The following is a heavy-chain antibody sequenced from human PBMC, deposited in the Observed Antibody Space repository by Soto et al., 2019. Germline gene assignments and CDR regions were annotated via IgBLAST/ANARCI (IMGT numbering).Heavy chain of an antibody. CDR3: TTLPPSYGSGSYPDY. V-gene: IGHV3-15*01. J-gene: IGHJ4*02. CDR2: IKSKTDGGTT. CDR1: GFTFSNAW. D-gene: IGHD3-10*01. Sequence: GGSLRLSCAASGFTFSNAWMSWVRQAPGKGLEWVGRIKSKTDGGTTDYAAPVKGRFTISRDDSKNTLYLQINSLKTEDTSGYYCTTLPPSYGSGSYPDYWGQGTLVTVSS.